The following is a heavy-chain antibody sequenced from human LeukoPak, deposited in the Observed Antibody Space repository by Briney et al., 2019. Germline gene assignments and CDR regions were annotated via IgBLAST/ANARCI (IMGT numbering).Heavy chain of an antibody. J-gene: IGHJ6*03. CDR2: IYYSGSA. Sequence: PSETMSLTCTVSGYSISSGYYWGWIRQPPGKGLEWIGSIYYSGSAYYNPSLRSRVTISVDTSKNQFSLKLSSVTAADTAVYYCARQDCSGDSCYLGYYYYYMDVWGKGTTVTVSS. CDR3: ARQDCSGDSCYLGYYYYYMDV. CDR1: GYSISSGYY. V-gene: IGHV4-38-2*02. D-gene: IGHD2-15*01.